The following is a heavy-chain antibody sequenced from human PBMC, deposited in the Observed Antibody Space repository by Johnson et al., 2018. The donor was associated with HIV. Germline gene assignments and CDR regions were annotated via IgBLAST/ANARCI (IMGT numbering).Heavy chain of an antibody. CDR2: IRYDGSNK. Sequence: VQLVESGGGVVQPGGSLRLSCAASGFTFSSYGMHWVRQAPGKGLEWVAFIRYDGSNKYYADSVKGRFTISRDNSKNTLYLQMNSLRAEDTAVYYCARVLRLPRLGAFDIWGQGTMVTVSS. V-gene: IGHV3-30*02. CDR3: ARVLRLPRLGAFDI. CDR1: GFTFSSYG. D-gene: IGHD5-12*01. J-gene: IGHJ3*02.